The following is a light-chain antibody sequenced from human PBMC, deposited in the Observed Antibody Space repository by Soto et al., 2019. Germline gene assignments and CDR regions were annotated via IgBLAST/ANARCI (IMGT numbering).Light chain of an antibody. V-gene: IGKV3-15*01. CDR3: QQYNGWLWT. CDR1: QSVSSN. J-gene: IGKJ1*01. Sequence: EIVMTQSPATLSVSPGERATLSCRASQSVSSNLAWYQQKPGQAPRLLIYGASTRATGIPARFSGSGSGTEFTLTISSLQSEDFAVYFCQQYNGWLWTFGQGTKVDIK. CDR2: GAS.